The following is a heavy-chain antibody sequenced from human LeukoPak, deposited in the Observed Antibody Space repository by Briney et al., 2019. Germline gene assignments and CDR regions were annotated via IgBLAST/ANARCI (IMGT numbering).Heavy chain of an antibody. Sequence: PSQTLSLTCTVSGGSVSSRGYHWGWIRQPPGKGLEWIGSIYYSGTTYYNPSLKSRLTISVDTSKNQFALRLSSVTAADTAVYYCARATSDYYGSGTYYNDYWGQGTLVTVSS. J-gene: IGHJ4*02. CDR1: GGSVSSRGYH. CDR3: ARATSDYYGSGTYYNDY. D-gene: IGHD3-10*01. V-gene: IGHV4-39*06. CDR2: IYYSGTT.